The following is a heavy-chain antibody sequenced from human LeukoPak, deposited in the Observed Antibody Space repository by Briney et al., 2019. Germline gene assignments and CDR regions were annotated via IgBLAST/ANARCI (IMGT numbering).Heavy chain of an antibody. J-gene: IGHJ3*02. CDR2: ISYDGSNK. V-gene: IGHV3-30*04. Sequence: GGSLRLSCAASGFTFSSYAMHWVRQAPGKGLEWVAVISYDGSNKYYADSVKGRFTISRDNSENTLYLQMNSLRAEDTAVYYCARGSAFDIWGQGTMVTVSS. CDR1: GFTFSSYA. CDR3: ARGSAFDI.